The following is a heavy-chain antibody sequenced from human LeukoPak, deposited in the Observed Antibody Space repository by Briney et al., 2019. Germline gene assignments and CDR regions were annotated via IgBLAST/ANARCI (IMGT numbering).Heavy chain of an antibody. CDR2: ILYDGSNK. CDR3: TKDLRYYYTDDHSTMDEHDY. J-gene: IGHJ4*02. Sequence: GGSLRLSCAASEFTFSKFGMHWVRQAPGQGLEWVAFILYDGSNKYYADSVRGRFTISRDNSKNTLSLQMNTLRAEDSALYYCTKDLRYYYTDDHSTMDEHDYWGQGTLVTVSS. D-gene: IGHD2/OR15-2a*01. CDR1: EFTFSKFG. V-gene: IGHV3-30*02.